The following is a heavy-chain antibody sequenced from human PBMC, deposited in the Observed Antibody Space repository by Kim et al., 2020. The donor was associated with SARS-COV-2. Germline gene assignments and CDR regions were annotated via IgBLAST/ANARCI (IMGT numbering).Heavy chain of an antibody. V-gene: IGHV3-15*01. D-gene: IGHD3-10*01. CDR3: TTRIGYYGSGSYYRSNDY. J-gene: IGHJ4*02. Sequence: NGRFTIEKDDSKNTLYLQMNSLKTEDTAVYYCTTRIGYYGSGSYYRSNDYWGQGTLVTVSS.